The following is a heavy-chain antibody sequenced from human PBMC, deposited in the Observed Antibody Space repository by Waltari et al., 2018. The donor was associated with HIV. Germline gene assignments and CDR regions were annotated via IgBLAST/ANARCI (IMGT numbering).Heavy chain of an antibody. Sequence: EVQLVESGGDLLKPGGCLRLSCAASGFTLNSVWMSWVRQAQGEGLEWVGRIKTKGDGGSTDYAAAVKGRFTISRDDSKNTVYLQMNSLKIEDTAVYYCTSEEDYGSGSHFDYWGQGTLVTVSS. CDR3: TSEEDYGSGSHFDY. CDR1: GFTLNSVW. D-gene: IGHD3-10*01. CDR2: IKTKGDGGST. V-gene: IGHV3-15*01. J-gene: IGHJ4*02.